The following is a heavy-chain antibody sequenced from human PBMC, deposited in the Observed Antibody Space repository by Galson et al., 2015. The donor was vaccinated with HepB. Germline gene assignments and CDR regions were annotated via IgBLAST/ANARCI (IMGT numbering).Heavy chain of an antibody. J-gene: IGHJ4*02. V-gene: IGHV3-64*01. CDR2: ISSNGGST. Sequence: SLRLSCAASGFTFSSYAMHWVRQAPGKGLEYVSAISSNGGSTYYANSVKGRFTISRDNSKNTLYLQMNSLRAEDTAVYYCAKRATDYWGQGTLVTVSS. CDR3: AKRATDY. CDR1: GFTFSSYA.